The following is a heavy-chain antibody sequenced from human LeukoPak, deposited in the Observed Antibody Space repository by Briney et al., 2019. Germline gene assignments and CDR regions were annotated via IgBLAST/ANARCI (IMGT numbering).Heavy chain of an antibody. D-gene: IGHD1-1*01. Sequence: GGSLRLSCAASGFTFSSYSMNWVRQAPGKGLEWVSSISSSSSYIYYADSVKGRFTISRDNAKNSLYLQMNSLRAEDTAVYYCAKGNWNLRNYYYYMDVWGKGTTVTASS. J-gene: IGHJ6*03. V-gene: IGHV3-21*04. CDR1: GFTFSSYS. CDR3: AKGNWNLRNYYYYMDV. CDR2: ISSSSSYI.